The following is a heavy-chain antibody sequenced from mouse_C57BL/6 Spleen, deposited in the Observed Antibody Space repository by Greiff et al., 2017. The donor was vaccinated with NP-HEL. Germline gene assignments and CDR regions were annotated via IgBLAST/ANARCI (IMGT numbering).Heavy chain of an antibody. J-gene: IGHJ4*01. CDR2: IYPGSGNT. D-gene: IGHD4-1*01. V-gene: IGHV1-76*01. CDR1: GYTFTDYY. Sequence: VQLQQSGAELVRPGASVKLSCKASGYTFTDYYINWVKQRPGQGLEWIARIYPGSGNTYYNEKFKGKATLTAEKSSSTAYMQLSSLTSEDSAVYFCAWRLGPFYYAMDYWGQGTSVTVSS. CDR3: AWRLGPFYYAMDY.